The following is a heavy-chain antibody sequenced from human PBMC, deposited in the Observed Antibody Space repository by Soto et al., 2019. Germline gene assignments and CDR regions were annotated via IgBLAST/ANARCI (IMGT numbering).Heavy chain of an antibody. J-gene: IGHJ4*02. CDR2: ISHSGTT. D-gene: IGHD2-2*01. V-gene: IGHV4-4*02. CDR3: ATKNVPTTGNY. Sequence: QVQLQESGPGLVEPSGTLSLTCAVSLVSISSGDWWSWVRQPPGRGLEYIGEISHSGTTNYNTSLESRLTISLDASKNQFSLKLTSVTAADTAVYYCATKNVPTTGNYWGQGTLVIVSS. CDR1: LVSISSGDW.